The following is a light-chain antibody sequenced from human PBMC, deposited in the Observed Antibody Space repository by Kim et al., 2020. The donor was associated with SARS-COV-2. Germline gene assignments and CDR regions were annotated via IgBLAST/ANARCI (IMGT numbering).Light chain of an antibody. V-gene: IGLV2-14*01. Sequence: QSALTQPASVSGSPGQSITISCTGTSSDVGGYNYVSWYQQHPGKAPKLMVYDVIKRPSGVSNRFSGSKSGNTASLTISGLQAEDEADYYCSSYTSSNTVIFGGGTQLTVL. CDR3: SSYTSSNTVI. CDR2: DVI. J-gene: IGLJ2*01. CDR1: SSDVGGYNY.